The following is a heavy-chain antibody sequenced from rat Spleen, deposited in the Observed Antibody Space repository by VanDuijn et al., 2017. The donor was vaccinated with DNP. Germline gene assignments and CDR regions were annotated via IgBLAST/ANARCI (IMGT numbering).Heavy chain of an antibody. V-gene: IGHV2-32*01. Sequence: QVQLKESGPGLVQPSRTLSLTCTVSGFSLTNYGVSWVRQPPGKGLEWMGVMWSDGDASSNSALKSRLSISRDISKSQVFLKMHSLQTEDTATYYCARGIPDFDYWGQGVMVTVSS. J-gene: IGHJ2*01. CDR2: MWSDGDA. D-gene: IGHD2-2*01. CDR3: ARGIPDFDY. CDR1: GFSLTNYG.